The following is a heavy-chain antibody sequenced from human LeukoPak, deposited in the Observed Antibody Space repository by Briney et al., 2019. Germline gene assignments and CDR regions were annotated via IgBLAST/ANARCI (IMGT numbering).Heavy chain of an antibody. V-gene: IGHV5-51*01. J-gene: IGHJ3*02. CDR2: IYPGDSDT. Sequence: GESLQISCKGSGCSFTSYWIGWVRQLPGKGLEWMGIIYPGDSDTRYSPSFQGQVTNSADKSISTAYLQWSSLKASDTAMYYCARQGSGSSLDAFDIWGQGTMVTVSS. CDR3: ARQGSGSSLDAFDI. CDR1: GCSFTSYW. D-gene: IGHD3-10*01.